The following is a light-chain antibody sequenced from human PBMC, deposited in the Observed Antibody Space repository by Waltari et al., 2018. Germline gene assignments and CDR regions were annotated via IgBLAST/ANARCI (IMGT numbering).Light chain of an antibody. Sequence: QSALTQPPSASGSPGQSVTISCTGVTSADGGYTYVSWYQHHPGKAPSLIIYEVSKRPAGVPDRFSGSKSGNTASLTVSGLQAEDEADYYCYSYAGSNNLVFGGGTKLTV. CDR3: YSYAGSNNLV. J-gene: IGLJ2*01. V-gene: IGLV2-8*01. CDR1: TSADGGYTY. CDR2: EVS.